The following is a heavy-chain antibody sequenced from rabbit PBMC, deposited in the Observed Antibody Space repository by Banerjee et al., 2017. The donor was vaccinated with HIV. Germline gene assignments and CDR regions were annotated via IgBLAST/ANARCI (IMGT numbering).Heavy chain of an antibody. V-gene: IGHV1S40*01. CDR3: ARGDTGSRHSPFNL. CDR1: GFSFSSNYW. CDR2: INSSSRNA. D-gene: IGHD1-1*01. J-gene: IGHJ4*01. Sequence: QSLEESGGDLVKPGASLTLACTASGFSFSSNYWICWVRQAPGKGLEWIACINSSSRNAVYASWATGRFTISSHNAQNTLYLQLNSLTAADTATYSCARGDTGSRHSPFNLWGPGTLVTVS.